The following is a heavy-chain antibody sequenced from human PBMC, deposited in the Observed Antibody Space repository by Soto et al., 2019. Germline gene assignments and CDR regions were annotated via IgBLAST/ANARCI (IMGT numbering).Heavy chain of an antibody. J-gene: IGHJ4*02. D-gene: IGHD3-3*01. V-gene: IGHV4-59*01. Sequence: PSETLSLSCTVSGGSISSYYWSWIRQPPGKGLEWIGYIYYSGSTNYNPSLKSRVTISVDTSKNQFSLKLSSVTAADTAVYYCARGLADFWSGSFDYWGQGTLVTVSS. CDR2: IYYSGST. CDR3: ARGLADFWSGSFDY. CDR1: GGSISSYY.